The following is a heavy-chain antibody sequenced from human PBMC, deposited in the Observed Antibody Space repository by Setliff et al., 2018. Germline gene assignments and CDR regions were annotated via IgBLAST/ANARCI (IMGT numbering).Heavy chain of an antibody. V-gene: IGHV1-18*01. CDR2: ISAYNDNT. J-gene: IGHJ3*02. Sequence: ASVKVSCKASGYTFISYGISWVRQAPGQGLEWMGWISAYNDNTNYAQKLQGRVTMTTDTSTSTAYMELRSLRSDDTAVYYCARVLFHCSSTSCYLDAFDIWGQGTMVTVSS. CDR1: GYTFISYG. D-gene: IGHD2-2*01. CDR3: ARVLFHCSSTSCYLDAFDI.